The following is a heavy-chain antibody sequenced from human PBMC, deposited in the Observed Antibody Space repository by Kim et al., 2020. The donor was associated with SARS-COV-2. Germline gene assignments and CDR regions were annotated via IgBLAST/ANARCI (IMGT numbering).Heavy chain of an antibody. J-gene: IGHJ4*02. Sequence: GGSLRLSCAASGFTFSSYGMHWVRQAPGKGLEWVAVIWYDGSNKYYADSVKGRFTISRDNSKNTLYLQMNSLRAEDTAVYYCAKSTCSGGSCSLYYFDYWGQGTLVTVSS. V-gene: IGHV3-33*06. D-gene: IGHD2-15*01. CDR2: IWYDGSNK. CDR3: AKSTCSGGSCSLYYFDY. CDR1: GFTFSSYG.